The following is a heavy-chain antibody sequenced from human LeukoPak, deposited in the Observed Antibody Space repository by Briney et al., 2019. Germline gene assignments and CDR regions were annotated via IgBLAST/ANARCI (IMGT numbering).Heavy chain of an antibody. J-gene: IGHJ6*02. CDR1: GFTFSSYG. V-gene: IGHV3-30*02. D-gene: IGHD3-22*01. Sequence: PGGSLRLSCAASGFTFSSYGMHWVRQAPGKGLEWVAVIWYDGSNKYYADSVKGRFSISRDKSKNTLYLQMNSLRIEDTAVYYCAKDGGLLYYYYYGIDVWGQGTTVTVSS. CDR3: AKDGGLLYYYYYGIDV. CDR2: IWYDGSNK.